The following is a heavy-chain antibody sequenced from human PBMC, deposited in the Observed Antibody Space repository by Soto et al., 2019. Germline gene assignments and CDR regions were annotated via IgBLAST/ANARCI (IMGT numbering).Heavy chain of an antibody. J-gene: IGHJ6*02. CDR3: ARGGRRSPGMDV. CDR1: GYY. Sequence: PSETLSLTCAVSGYYWSWIRQHPGKGLEWIGYIYYSGSTYYNPSLKSRFTISVDTSKNQFSLKLSSVTAADTAVYYCARGGRRSPGMDVWGQGTTVTVSS. CDR2: IYYSGST. V-gene: IGHV4-31*11.